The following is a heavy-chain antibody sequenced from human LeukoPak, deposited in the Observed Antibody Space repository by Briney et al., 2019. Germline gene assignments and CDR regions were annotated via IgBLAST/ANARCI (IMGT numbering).Heavy chain of an antibody. D-gene: IGHD3-10*01. CDR2: IHHSGST. Sequence: SETLSLTCAVYGGSFSGYYWSWIRQPPAKGLAWIGEIHHSGSTNYNPSLKSRVTISVDTSKNQFSLKLSSVTAADTAVYYCARVWKTYYYGSGSYRSWFDPWGQGTLVTVSS. CDR1: GGSFSGYY. V-gene: IGHV4-34*01. J-gene: IGHJ5*02. CDR3: ARVWKTYYYGSGSYRSWFDP.